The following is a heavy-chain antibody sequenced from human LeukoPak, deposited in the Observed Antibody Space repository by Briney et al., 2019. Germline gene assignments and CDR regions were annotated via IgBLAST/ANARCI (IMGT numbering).Heavy chain of an antibody. CDR2: IYYSGST. CDR3: ARSSIAARHFDY. V-gene: IGHV4-39*07. CDR1: GGSISSSSYY. J-gene: IGHJ4*02. D-gene: IGHD6-6*01. Sequence: PSETLSLTCTVSGGSISSSSYYWGWIRQPPGKGLEWIGSIYYSGSTYYNPSLKSRVTISVDTSKNQFSLKLSSVTAADTAVYYCARSSIAARHFDYWGQGPLVTVSS.